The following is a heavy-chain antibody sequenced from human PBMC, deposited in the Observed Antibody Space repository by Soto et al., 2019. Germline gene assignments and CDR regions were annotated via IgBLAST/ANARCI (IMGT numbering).Heavy chain of an antibody. CDR3: ASGFRGFGEFIFDY. Sequence: SETLSLTCTVSGGSISSYYWSWIRQPPGKGLEWIGYIYYSGSTNYNPSLKSRVTISVDTSKNQFSLKLSSVTAADTAVYYCASGFRGFGEFIFDYWGQGTLVTVSS. V-gene: IGHV4-59*08. J-gene: IGHJ4*02. CDR1: GGSISSYY. CDR2: IYYSGST. D-gene: IGHD3-10*01.